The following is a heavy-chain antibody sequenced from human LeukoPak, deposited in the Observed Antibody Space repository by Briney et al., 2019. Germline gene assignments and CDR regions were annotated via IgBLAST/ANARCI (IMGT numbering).Heavy chain of an antibody. CDR2: ISSDGGGT. D-gene: IGHD5-18*01. V-gene: IGHV3-64D*06. CDR1: GFTFRSYA. Sequence: GGSLRLSCSASGFTFRSYAMHWVRQAPGKGLQYVSAISSDGGGTYYADSVKGRFTISRDNSKNTLSLEMTSLRVEDTAVYYCVKGFTYSRDVFEYWGQGTLVTVSS. CDR3: VKGFTYSRDVFEY. J-gene: IGHJ4*02.